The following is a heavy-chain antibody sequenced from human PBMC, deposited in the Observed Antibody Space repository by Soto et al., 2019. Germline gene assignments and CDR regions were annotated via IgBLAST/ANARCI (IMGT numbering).Heavy chain of an antibody. CDR2: ISGSGGST. D-gene: IGHD1-7*01. CDR1: GLTFGSFA. J-gene: IGHJ4*02. Sequence: LRLSCAASGLTFGSFAMSWVRQAPGKGLEWVSAISGSGGSTYYADSVRGRFTISRDNSKNTLYLQMNSLRAEDTAVYYCAKGANWNYPTYFDYWGQGTLVTVSS. V-gene: IGHV3-23*01. CDR3: AKGANWNYPTYFDY.